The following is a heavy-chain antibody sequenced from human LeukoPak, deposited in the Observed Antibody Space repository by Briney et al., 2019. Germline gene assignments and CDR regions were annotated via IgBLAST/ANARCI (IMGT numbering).Heavy chain of an antibody. V-gene: IGHV1-24*01. Sequence: ASVKVSCKVSGYTLTELSMHWVRQAPGKGLEWMGGFDSEDGETIYAQKFQGRVTMTEDTSTDTAYMELSSLRSEDTAVYYCATPNPRGYSYPRGAFDIWGQGTMVTVSS. CDR3: ATPNPRGYSYPRGAFDI. CDR2: FDSEDGET. D-gene: IGHD5-18*01. J-gene: IGHJ3*02. CDR1: GYTLTELS.